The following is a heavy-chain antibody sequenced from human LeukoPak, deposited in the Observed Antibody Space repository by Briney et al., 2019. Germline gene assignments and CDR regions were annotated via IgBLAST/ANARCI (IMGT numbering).Heavy chain of an antibody. J-gene: IGHJ4*02. CDR2: MNPNSGNT. V-gene: IGHV1-8*03. D-gene: IGHD3-10*01. CDR3: ARGPSGSGSYNLDQ. CDR1: GYTFTNYD. Sequence: ASVKVSCKASGYTFTNYDINWVRQATGQGLEWMGWMNPNSGNTGYAQEFQGRVTITRNTAISTAYMELSSLRSEDTAVYYCARGPSGSGSYNLDQWGQGTLVIVSS.